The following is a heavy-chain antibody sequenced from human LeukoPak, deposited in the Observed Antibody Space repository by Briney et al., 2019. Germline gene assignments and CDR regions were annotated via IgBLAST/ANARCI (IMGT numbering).Heavy chain of an antibody. D-gene: IGHD2-21*01. V-gene: IGHV3-23*01. CDR2: IYENGGTT. CDR3: AKDFRIGYSAHFDY. Sequence: GGSLILSCVGSGFRFRSHAMSWVRQAPEKGLEFVSGIYENGGTTYYADSVKGRFSISRDNSKNTLYLQMDSLRGEDTAVYYCAKDFRIGYSAHFDYWGQGALVTVSS. CDR1: GFRFRSHA. J-gene: IGHJ4*02.